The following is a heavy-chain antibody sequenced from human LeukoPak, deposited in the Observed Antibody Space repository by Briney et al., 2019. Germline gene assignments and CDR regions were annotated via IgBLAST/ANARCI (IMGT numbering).Heavy chain of an antibody. Sequence: QPGGSLRLSCAASGFTVSSNFMSWVRQAPGKGLEWVSVIYSGGSTYYADSVKGRFTISRDNSKNTLYLQMNSLRVEDTAVYYCARQTLYYYYGMDVWGQGTTVTVSS. CDR2: IYSGGST. CDR3: ARQTLYYYYGMDV. J-gene: IGHJ6*02. CDR1: GFTVSSNF. V-gene: IGHV3-66*04.